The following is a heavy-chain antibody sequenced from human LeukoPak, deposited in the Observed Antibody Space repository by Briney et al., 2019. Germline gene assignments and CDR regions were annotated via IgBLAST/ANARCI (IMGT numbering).Heavy chain of an antibody. CDR2: ISWSSRDI. J-gene: IGHJ4*02. CDR3: AKARWFGDDTSVYFDS. D-gene: IGHD3-10*01. Sequence: GGSLRLSCAASGFTFDDFAMHWVRQPPGKGLEWVSGISWSSRDIFYADSVKGRFTISRDNGKNSLFLQLNSLTEDDTALYYCAKARWFGDDTSVYFDSWGQGTLVTVSS. CDR1: GFTFDDFA. V-gene: IGHV3-9*01.